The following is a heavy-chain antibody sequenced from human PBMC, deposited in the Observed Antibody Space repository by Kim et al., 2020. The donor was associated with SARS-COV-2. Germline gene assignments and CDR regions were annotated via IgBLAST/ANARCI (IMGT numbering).Heavy chain of an antibody. J-gene: IGHJ4*02. D-gene: IGHD6-13*01. V-gene: IGHV6-1*01. Sequence: YAGTVKSRITINPDTSKNQFSLQLNSVTPEATAVYYCARDSPYSSSWYDYWGQGTLVTVSS. CDR3: ARDSPYSSSWYDY.